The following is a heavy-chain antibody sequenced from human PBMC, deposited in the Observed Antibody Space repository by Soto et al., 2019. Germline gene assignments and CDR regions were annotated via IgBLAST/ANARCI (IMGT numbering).Heavy chain of an antibody. CDR3: ARDYHDFRSGPGEPHVDY. J-gene: IGHJ4*02. Sequence: QVQLVESGGGLVKPGGSLRLSCAASGFTFSDYYMSWIRQAPGKGLEWVSYISSSSSYTNYADSVKGRFTISRDNAKNSLYLQMNSLSAEDTAVYYCARDYHDFRSGPGEPHVDYWGQGTLVTVSS. V-gene: IGHV3-11*06. CDR1: GFTFSDYY. D-gene: IGHD3-3*01. CDR2: ISSSSSYT.